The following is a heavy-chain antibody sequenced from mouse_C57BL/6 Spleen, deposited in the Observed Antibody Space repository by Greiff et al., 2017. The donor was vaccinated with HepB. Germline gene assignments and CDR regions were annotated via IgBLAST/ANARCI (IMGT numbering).Heavy chain of an antibody. CDR1: GYAFCSYW. CDR2: IYPGDGDT. J-gene: IGHJ4*01. CDR3: ARKDSHYAMDY. Sequence: VQLQQSGAELVKPGASVKISCKASGYAFCSYWMNWVKQRPGKGLEWIGQIYPGDGDTNYNGKFKGKATLTADKSSSTAYMQLSSLTSEDSAVYFCARKDSHYAMDYWGQGTSVTVSS. V-gene: IGHV1-80*01.